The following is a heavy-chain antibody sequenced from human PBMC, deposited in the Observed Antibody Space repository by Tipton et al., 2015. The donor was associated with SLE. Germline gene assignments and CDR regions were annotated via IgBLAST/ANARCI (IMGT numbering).Heavy chain of an antibody. CDR1: GFTFSNYL. CDR2: IDSDGSST. J-gene: IGHJ4*02. CDR3: ARGGPTQPSYASGINY. D-gene: IGHD2/OR15-2a*01. Sequence: SLRLSCAASGFTFSNYLMHWVRQAPGKGLVWVSRIDSDGSSTYYADSVQGRFTMSRDNAKNTLFLQMNTLRPEDTAVYYCARGGPTQPSYASGINYWGQGTLVTVSS. V-gene: IGHV3-74*01.